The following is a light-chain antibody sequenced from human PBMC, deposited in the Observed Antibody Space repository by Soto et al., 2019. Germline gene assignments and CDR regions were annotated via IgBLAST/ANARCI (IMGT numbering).Light chain of an antibody. J-gene: IGKJ1*01. CDR3: QRYAISPIT. CDR2: GAS. V-gene: IGKV3-20*01. CDR1: QSVNSN. Sequence: EIVLTQSPGTLSLSPGERANFSCRASQSVNSNLAWHQQKPGQAPRLLMYGASTRGADIPDRFSGSGSGTDFTLTISILEPEGVAVDYTQRYAISPITIGHGAKV.